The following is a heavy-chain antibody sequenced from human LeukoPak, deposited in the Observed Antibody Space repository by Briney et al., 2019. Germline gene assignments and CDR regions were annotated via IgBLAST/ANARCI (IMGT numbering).Heavy chain of an antibody. Sequence: ASVKVACKASGHTFTSYGINWVRQATGQGLEWMGWMDPNSGNTGYAQKFQGRVTMTTNTSISTAYMELSSLRSEDTAVYYSARGMGSGSYSAAYYFDYWGQGTLVTVSS. CDR1: GHTFTSYG. CDR2: MDPNSGNT. D-gene: IGHD3-22*01. CDR3: ARGMGSGSYSAAYYFDY. J-gene: IGHJ4*02. V-gene: IGHV1-8*01.